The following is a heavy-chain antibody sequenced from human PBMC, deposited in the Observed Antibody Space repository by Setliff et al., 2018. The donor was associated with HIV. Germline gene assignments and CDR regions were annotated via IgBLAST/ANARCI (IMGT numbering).Heavy chain of an antibody. CDR3: ARGRMTWELPWAFDI. Sequence: GASVKVSCKASGYTFTDYYMHWVQQAPGKGLEWMGRVDPEDGETIYGEKLQGRLTMTRDTSTNTVYMELSSLRSEDTAVYYCARGRMTWELPWAFDIWGQGTMVT. D-gene: IGHD1-26*01. CDR1: GYTFTDYY. V-gene: IGHV1-69-2*01. CDR2: VDPEDGET. J-gene: IGHJ3*02.